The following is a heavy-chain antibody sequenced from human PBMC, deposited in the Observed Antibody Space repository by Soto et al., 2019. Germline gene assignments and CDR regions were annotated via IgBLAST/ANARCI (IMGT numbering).Heavy chain of an antibody. CDR1: GGSMISYY. J-gene: IGHJ4*02. D-gene: IGHD3-10*01. Sequence: SETLSLTCTVAGGSMISYYWSWIRQPPGKGLERIGFIYYAGSTKYNPSLNSRVTISVDTSKNQFSLKVTNMDPLDTGTYFCARTPPPDYTSGTPEIGDFFDYWGQGTLVTVSS. CDR3: ARTPPPDYTSGTPEIGDFFDY. CDR2: IYYAGST. V-gene: IGHV4-59*01.